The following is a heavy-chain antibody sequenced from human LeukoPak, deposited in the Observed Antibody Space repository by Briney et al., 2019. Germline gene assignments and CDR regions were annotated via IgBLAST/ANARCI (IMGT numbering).Heavy chain of an antibody. D-gene: IGHD2-15*01. CDR3: ARLVVVAAANWFDP. J-gene: IGHJ5*02. CDR1: GYSFTSYW. Sequence: GESPKISCKGSGYSFTSYWIDWVRQMPGKGLEWMGIIYPGDSDTRYSPSFQGQVTISADKSISTAYLQWSSLKASDTAMYYCARLVVVAAANWFDPWGQGTLVTVSS. CDR2: IYPGDSDT. V-gene: IGHV5-51*01.